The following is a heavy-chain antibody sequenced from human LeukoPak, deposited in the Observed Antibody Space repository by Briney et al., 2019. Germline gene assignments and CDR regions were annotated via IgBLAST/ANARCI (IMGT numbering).Heavy chain of an antibody. Sequence: PGGSLRLSCVVSGFTFSSYDMSWVRQAPGKGLEWVSAISGSGGSTYYADSVKGRFTISRDNSKNTLYLQMNSLRAEDTAVYYCARGSGDYRWYFDLWGRGTLVTVSS. CDR3: ARGSGDYRWYFDL. V-gene: IGHV3-23*01. CDR2: ISGSGGST. J-gene: IGHJ2*01. CDR1: GFTFSSYD. D-gene: IGHD4-17*01.